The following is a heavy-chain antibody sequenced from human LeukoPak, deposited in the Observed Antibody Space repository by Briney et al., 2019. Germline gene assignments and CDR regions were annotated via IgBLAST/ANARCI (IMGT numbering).Heavy chain of an antibody. CDR3: AKDRGSDSSGYYYVDAFDI. CDR2: ISVSSSNI. Sequence: GGSLRLSCAASGFTFTGYSMNWVRQAPGKGLEWVSYISVSSSNIYYADSVKGRFTISRDNSKNTLYLQMNSLRAEDTAVYYCAKDRGSDSSGYYYVDAFDIWGQGTMVTVSS. V-gene: IGHV3-48*01. D-gene: IGHD3-22*01. J-gene: IGHJ3*02. CDR1: GFTFTGYS.